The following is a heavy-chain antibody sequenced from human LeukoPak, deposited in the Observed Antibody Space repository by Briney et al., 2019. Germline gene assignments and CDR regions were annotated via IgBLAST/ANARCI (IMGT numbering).Heavy chain of an antibody. CDR1: GFTFSSYA. Sequence: PGGSLRLSCAASGFTFSSYAMSWVRQAPGKGLEWVSAISGSGGSTYYADSVKGRFTISRDNSKNTLYLQMNSLRAEDTAVYYCAKQGQWLVRGGYFDYWGQGTLVTVSS. CDR3: AKQGQWLVRGGYFDY. V-gene: IGHV3-23*01. D-gene: IGHD6-19*01. CDR2: ISGSGGST. J-gene: IGHJ4*02.